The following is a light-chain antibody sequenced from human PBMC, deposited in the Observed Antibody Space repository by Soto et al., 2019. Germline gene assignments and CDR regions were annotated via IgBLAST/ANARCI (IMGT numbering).Light chain of an antibody. Sequence: EVVMTQSPATLSVSPGDKVSLSCRANQTISNTLAWYQQKPGQAPRLLIYAASTRATGVSARFSGSGSGTEFTLTISSLQSEDFAVYYCQQYNNWPRTTFGQGTKVDIK. V-gene: IGKV3-15*01. J-gene: IGKJ1*01. CDR1: QTISNT. CDR2: AAS. CDR3: QQYNNWPRTT.